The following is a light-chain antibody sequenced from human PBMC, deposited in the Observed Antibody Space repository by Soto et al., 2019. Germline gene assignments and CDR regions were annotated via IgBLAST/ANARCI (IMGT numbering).Light chain of an antibody. CDR3: QQYGSSPGT. Sequence: EIVLTQSPGTLSLSPGKRATLSCRASQSVSSIYLAWYQQKPGQAPRLLIYAASSRATGIPDRFSGSGSGTDFTLTISRLEPEDFAVYYCQQYGSSPGTFGQGTKVEIK. J-gene: IGKJ1*01. CDR2: AAS. CDR1: QSVSSIY. V-gene: IGKV3-20*01.